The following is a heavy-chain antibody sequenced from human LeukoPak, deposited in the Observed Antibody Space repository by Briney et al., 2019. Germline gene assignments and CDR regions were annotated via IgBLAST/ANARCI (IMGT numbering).Heavy chain of an antibody. CDR3: ARRGYGDYKFDY. Sequence: SETLSLTCAVYGGSFSGYYWSWIRQPPGKGLEWIGEINHSGSTNYNPSLKSRVTISVDTSKNQFSLKLSSVTAADTAVYYCARRGYGDYKFDYWGQGTLVTVSS. CDR1: GGSFSGYY. D-gene: IGHD4-17*01. J-gene: IGHJ4*02. V-gene: IGHV4-34*01. CDR2: INHSGST.